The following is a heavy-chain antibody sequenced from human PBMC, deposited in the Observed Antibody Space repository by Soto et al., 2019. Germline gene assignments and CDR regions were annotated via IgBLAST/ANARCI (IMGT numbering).Heavy chain of an antibody. CDR3: ASIYGGGSYFYYGMDV. CDR1: GGTFSSYA. CDR2: IIPIFGTT. Sequence: QVQLVQSGAEVKKPGSSVKVSCKASGGTFSSYALSWVRQAPGQGLEWMGGIIPIFGTTNYAQKFQGRVKMTADGSTSTADMERSSLTSDDTDVYYCASIYGGGSYFYYGMDVGGQGTTVTVSS. V-gene: IGHV1-69*12. J-gene: IGHJ6*02. D-gene: IGHD3-16*01.